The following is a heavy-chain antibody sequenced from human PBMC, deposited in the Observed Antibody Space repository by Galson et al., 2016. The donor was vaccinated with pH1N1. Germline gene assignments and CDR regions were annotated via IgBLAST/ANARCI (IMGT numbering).Heavy chain of an antibody. CDR2: ISSSSSYI. CDR3: AREDENYYDSSGSNVYYFDY. V-gene: IGHV3-21*01. J-gene: IGHJ4*02. Sequence: SLRLSCAASGFTFSSYTMNWVRQAPGKGLEWVSSISSSSSYIYYADSVKGRFTISRDNAKNSLYLQVNSLRAEDTAVYYCAREDENYYDSSGSNVYYFDYWGRGTLVTVSS. CDR1: GFTFSSYT. D-gene: IGHD3-22*01.